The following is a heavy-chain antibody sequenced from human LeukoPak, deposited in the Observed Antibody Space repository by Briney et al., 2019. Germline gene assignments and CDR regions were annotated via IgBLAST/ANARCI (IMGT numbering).Heavy chain of an antibody. D-gene: IGHD3-22*01. CDR2: IYSSGST. V-gene: IGHV4-4*07. CDR1: GGSINNYY. CDR3: ARTPIYYFDNSGYYN. Sequence: SETLPLTCTVSGGSINNYYWSWIRQPAGKGLEWIGLIYSSGSTSYNPSLKSRVTMSVDTSKKQFSLRLSSVTAADTAVYYCARTPIYYFDNSGYYNWGQGTLVTVSS. J-gene: IGHJ4*02.